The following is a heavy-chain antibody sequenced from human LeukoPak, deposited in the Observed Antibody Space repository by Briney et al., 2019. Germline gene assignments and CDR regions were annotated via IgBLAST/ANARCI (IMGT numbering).Heavy chain of an antibody. CDR1: GGSISSYY. CDR3: ARAPAAAANAGFDY. V-gene: IGHV4-59*01. D-gene: IGHD6-13*01. J-gene: IGHJ4*02. CDR2: IYYSGST. Sequence: SETLSLTCTVSGGSISSYYWSWIRQPPGKGLEWIGYIYYSGSTNYNPSLKSRVTISVDTSKNQSSLRLSSVTAADTAVYYCARAPAAAANAGFDYWGQGTLVTVSS.